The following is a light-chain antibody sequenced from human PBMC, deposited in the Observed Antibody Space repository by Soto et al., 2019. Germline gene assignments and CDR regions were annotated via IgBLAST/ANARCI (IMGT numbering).Light chain of an antibody. CDR1: QSVNNDY. CDR3: QQYGTSPRT. J-gene: IGKJ2*01. V-gene: IGKV3-20*01. CDR2: GAF. Sequence: EIVLTQSPGTLSLSPGDRATLSCRTSQSVNNDYLDWYRQNPGQTPRLLIYGAFNRPGGIPDRVSGSGSGTDFSLTISRLEPEDFAGYYCQQYGTSPRTFGQGTKREIK.